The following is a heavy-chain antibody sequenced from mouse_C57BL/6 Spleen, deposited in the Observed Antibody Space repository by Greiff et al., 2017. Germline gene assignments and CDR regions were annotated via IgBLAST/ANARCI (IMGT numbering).Heavy chain of an antibody. V-gene: IGHV14-2*01. Sequence: VHLQQSGAELVKPGASVKLSCTASGFNIKDYYMPWVKQRTEQGLEWIGRIDPEDGETKYAPKFQGQATITADTSYNPAYLQLRRLTCEDTAVSYSDNLGKGYDVDAAMDYWGQGTSLTVSS. J-gene: IGHJ4*01. CDR1: GFNIKDYY. D-gene: IGHD2-2*01. CDR3: DNLGKGYDVDAAMDY. CDR2: IDPEDGET.